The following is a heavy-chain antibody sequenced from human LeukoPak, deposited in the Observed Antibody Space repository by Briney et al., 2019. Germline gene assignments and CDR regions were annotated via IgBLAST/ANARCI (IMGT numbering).Heavy chain of an antibody. D-gene: IGHD3-10*01. CDR2: IKQDGSEK. CDR1: GFTFSSYW. V-gene: IGHV3-7*01. Sequence: GGSLRLSCAASGFTFSSYWMSWVRQAPGKGLEWVANIKQDGSEKYYVDSVKGRFTISRDNAKNSLYLQMNSLRAEDTAVYYCGGSYYYYGMDVWGQGTTVTVSS. J-gene: IGHJ6*02. CDR3: GGSYYYYGMDV.